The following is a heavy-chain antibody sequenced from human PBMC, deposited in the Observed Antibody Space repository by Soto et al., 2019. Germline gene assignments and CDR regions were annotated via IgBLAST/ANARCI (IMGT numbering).Heavy chain of an antibody. CDR1: GGSITRRSSY. D-gene: IGHD6-19*01. CDR2: FYDGNT. V-gene: IGHV4-39*01. CDR3: ATTRGLAVGVSFDY. J-gene: IGHJ4*02. Sequence: QLQLQESGPGLVKPSETLSLTCIVSGGSITRRSSYWAWIRQPPGKGLEWVGTFYDGNTYHNPSLRSRVTIAVDASKNQFSLKLNSVAAADTAFSYCATTRGLAVGVSFDYWGQGMLVTVSS.